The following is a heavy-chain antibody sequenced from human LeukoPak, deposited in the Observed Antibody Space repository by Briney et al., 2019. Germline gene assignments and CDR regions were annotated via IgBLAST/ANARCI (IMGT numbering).Heavy chain of an antibody. CDR1: GFTFRSHV. J-gene: IGHJ4*02. D-gene: IGHD6-13*01. Sequence: GGSLRLSCAASGFTFRSHVMSWVRQAPGKGLEWVSDISGTGGSTYYADSVKGRFTSSRDNSKNTLYPQMNSLKVEDTAVYYCAKGVSSSWRGYFDYWGQGTLVTVSS. V-gene: IGHV3-23*01. CDR3: AKGVSSSWRGYFDY. CDR2: ISGTGGST.